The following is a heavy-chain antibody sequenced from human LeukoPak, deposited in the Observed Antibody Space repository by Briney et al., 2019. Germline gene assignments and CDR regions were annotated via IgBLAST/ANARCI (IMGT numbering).Heavy chain of an antibody. D-gene: IGHD4-11*01. Sequence: GGSLTLSCAASGFIFSHHGMHWVRQAPGKGLEWVAVIWSDATNSIYADSVKGRFTISRDNSQNTVFLQMNSLRVKDTAIYYCARDAPRGFDYSNSLKNWGHGTLVTVSS. CDR1: GFIFSHHG. V-gene: IGHV3-33*01. J-gene: IGHJ4*01. CDR2: IWSDATNS. CDR3: ARDAPRGFDYSNSLKN.